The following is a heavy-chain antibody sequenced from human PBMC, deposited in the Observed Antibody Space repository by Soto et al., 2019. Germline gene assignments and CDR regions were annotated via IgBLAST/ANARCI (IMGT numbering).Heavy chain of an antibody. CDR1: GYSFTSYW. CDR3: ARGSLVGATLVNWFDP. Sequence: GESLTISCKGSGYSFTSYWIGWVRQMPGKGLEWMGIIYPGDSDTRYSPSFQGQVTISADKSISTAYLQWSSLKASDTAMYYCARGSLVGATLVNWFDPWGQGTLVTVSS. CDR2: IYPGDSDT. D-gene: IGHD1-26*01. J-gene: IGHJ5*02. V-gene: IGHV5-51*01.